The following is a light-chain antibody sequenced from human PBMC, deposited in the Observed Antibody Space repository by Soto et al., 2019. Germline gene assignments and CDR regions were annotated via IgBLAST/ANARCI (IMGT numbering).Light chain of an antibody. J-gene: IGLJ2*01. CDR3: AAWDDSLSGVV. V-gene: IGLV1-47*01. Sequence: QSVLTQPPSASGTPGQRVTISCSGSSSNIGSNYVYWYQQLPGTAPKLLIYKNDQRPSGVPDRFSGYKSGTSASLAISGLRYEDEADYYCAAWDDSLSGVVFGGGTKLTVL. CDR1: SSNIGSNY. CDR2: KND.